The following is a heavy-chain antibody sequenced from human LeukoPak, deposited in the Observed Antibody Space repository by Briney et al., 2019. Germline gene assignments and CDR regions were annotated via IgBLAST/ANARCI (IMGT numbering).Heavy chain of an antibody. Sequence: PGGSLRLSCAASGFTFSSYGMHWVRQAPGKGLEWVAVISYDGSNKYYADSVKGRFTISRDNSKNTLYLQMNSLRAEDTAVYNCAKDGPPGHSGYDYVSHLDWNFDYWGQGTLVTVSS. CDR3: AKDGPPGHSGYDYVSHLDWNFDY. CDR2: ISYDGSNK. CDR1: GFTFSSYG. D-gene: IGHD5-12*01. V-gene: IGHV3-30*18. J-gene: IGHJ4*02.